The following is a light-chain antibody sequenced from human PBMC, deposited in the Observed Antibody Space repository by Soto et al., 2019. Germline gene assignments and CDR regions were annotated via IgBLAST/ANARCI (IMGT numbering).Light chain of an antibody. Sequence: DIQMTQSPSTLSASVGDRVTITCRASQSISVWLAWYQQRPGKVPKLLIYAASTWQSGVPSRFSGSGSGTEFTLTISSLQSEDVTVYYCQQCNKWPLTFGQGTKVDIK. J-gene: IGKJ1*01. CDR3: QQCNKWPLT. V-gene: IGKV1-27*01. CDR1: QSISVW. CDR2: AAS.